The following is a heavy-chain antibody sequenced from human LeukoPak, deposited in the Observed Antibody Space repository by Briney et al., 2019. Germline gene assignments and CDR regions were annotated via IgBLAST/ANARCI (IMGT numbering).Heavy chain of an antibody. D-gene: IGHD6-19*01. CDR3: ARDSPSSGWYPRPLYYFDY. CDR2: IIPIFGTA. Sequence: SVKVSCKASGGTFISYAISWVRQAPGQGLEWMGGIIPIFGTANYAQKFQGRVTITADESTSTAYMELSSLRSEDTAVYYCARDSPSSGWYPRPLYYFDYWGQGTLVTVSS. CDR1: GGTFISYA. V-gene: IGHV1-69*13. J-gene: IGHJ4*02.